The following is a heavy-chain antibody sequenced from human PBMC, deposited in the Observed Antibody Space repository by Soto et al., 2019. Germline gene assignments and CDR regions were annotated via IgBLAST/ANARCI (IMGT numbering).Heavy chain of an antibody. D-gene: IGHD6-19*01. V-gene: IGHV1-3*01. CDR2: INAGNGNT. J-gene: IGHJ5*02. CDR3: ARSGIAVAGSSPLFVP. Sequence: AASVKVSCKASGYTFTSYAMHWVRQAPGQRLEWMGWINAGNGNTKYSQKFQGRVTITRXTXXSXXXMXLXXLRXEXTAVYYCARSGIAVAGSSPLFVPWGQGTLVTVSS. CDR1: GYTFTSYA.